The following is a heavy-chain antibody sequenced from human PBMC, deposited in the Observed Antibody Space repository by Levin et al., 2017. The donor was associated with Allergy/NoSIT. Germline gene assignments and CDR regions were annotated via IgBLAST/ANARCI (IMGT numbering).Heavy chain of an antibody. Sequence: GGSLRLSCAASGFTFSSYGMHWVRQAPGKGLEWVAVISYDGSNKYYADSVKGRFTISRDNSKNTLYLQMNSLRAEDTAVYYCAKDPWSDIVATITLHDYGMDGWGQGTTVTVSS. J-gene: IGHJ6*02. CDR2: ISYDGSNK. CDR3: AKDPWSDIVATITLHDYGMDG. V-gene: IGHV3-30*18. D-gene: IGHD5-12*01. CDR1: GFTFSSYG.